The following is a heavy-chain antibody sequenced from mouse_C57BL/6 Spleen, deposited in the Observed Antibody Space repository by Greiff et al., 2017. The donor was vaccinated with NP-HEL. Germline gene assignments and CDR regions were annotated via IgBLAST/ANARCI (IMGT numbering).Heavy chain of an antibody. Sequence: QVQLQQSGAELMKPGASVKLSCKATGYTFTGYWIEWVKQRPGHGLEWIGEILPGSGSTNYNEKFKGKATFTADTSSNTAYLQLSSLTTEDSASYYCASSRQLRLRDYWGQGTTLTVSS. V-gene: IGHV1-9*01. CDR3: ASSRQLRLRDY. CDR1: GYTFTGYW. J-gene: IGHJ2*01. D-gene: IGHD3-2*02. CDR2: ILPGSGST.